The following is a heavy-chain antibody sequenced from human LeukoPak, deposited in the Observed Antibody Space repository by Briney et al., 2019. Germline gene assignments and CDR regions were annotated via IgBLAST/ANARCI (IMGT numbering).Heavy chain of an antibody. Sequence: SVKVSCKASGGTFSSYAISWVRQAPEQGLEWMGGIIPIFGTANYAQKFQGRVTITADKSTSTAYMELSSLRSEDTAVYYCAREFYSYGLDYWGQGTLVTVSS. V-gene: IGHV1-69*06. CDR3: AREFYSYGLDY. CDR2: IIPIFGTA. CDR1: GGTFSSYA. D-gene: IGHD5-18*01. J-gene: IGHJ4*02.